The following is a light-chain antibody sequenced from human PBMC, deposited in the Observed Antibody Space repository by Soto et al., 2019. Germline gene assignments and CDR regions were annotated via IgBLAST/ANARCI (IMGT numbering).Light chain of an antibody. V-gene: IGKV1-27*01. CDR3: QNHDSAPIT. CDR1: QGISNY. Sequence: DIQMTQSPSSLSASVGDRVTITCRASQGISNYLAWYQQKPGKPPNLLIYAASTLQSGVPSRFSGSGSGTDFTLTISSLQPGDVATYYCQNHDSAPITFGQGTLLEIK. J-gene: IGKJ5*01. CDR2: AAS.